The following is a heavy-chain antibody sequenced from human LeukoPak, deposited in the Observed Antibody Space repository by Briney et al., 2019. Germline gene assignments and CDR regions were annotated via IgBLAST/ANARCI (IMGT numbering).Heavy chain of an antibody. CDR1: GGSISSSSYY. D-gene: IGHD4-23*01. Sequence: SETLSLTCIVPGGSISSSSYYWSWIRQPPGKGLEWIGEINHSGSTNYNPSLKSRVTISVDTSKNQFSLKLSSVTAADTAVYYCARVPVAYYYGMDVWGQGTTVTVSS. CDR2: INHSGST. J-gene: IGHJ6*02. V-gene: IGHV4-39*07. CDR3: ARVPVAYYYGMDV.